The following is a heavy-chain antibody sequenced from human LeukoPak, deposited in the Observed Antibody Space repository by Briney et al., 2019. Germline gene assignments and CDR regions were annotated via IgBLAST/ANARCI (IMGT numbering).Heavy chain of an antibody. Sequence: PGGSLSPSFAASGLTLGAFPMHWVRQAPGRGLGWVSLIDKDGRKTYYADSVKRRFTISRDNSKNSLYLQMTSLRTEDTALNYCATWAFYHSLDVWGQGATVTVSS. CDR3: ATWAFYHSLDV. D-gene: IGHD1-26*01. CDR1: GLTLGAFP. V-gene: IGHV3-43*02. J-gene: IGHJ6*02. CDR2: IDKDGRKT.